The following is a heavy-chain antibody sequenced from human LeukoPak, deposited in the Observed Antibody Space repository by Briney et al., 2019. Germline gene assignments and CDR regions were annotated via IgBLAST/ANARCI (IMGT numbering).Heavy chain of an antibody. V-gene: IGHV4-59*01. CDR3: ARGVYIAAAQYGY. J-gene: IGHJ4*02. D-gene: IGHD6-13*01. CDR1: GGSMSSYY. CDR2: IYYSGTT. Sequence: SETLSLTYTVSGGSMSSYYWSWIRQPPGKGLEWIGYIYYSGTTNYNPSLKSRVTISVDTSKNQFSLKLRSVTAADTAVYYCARGVYIAAAQYGYWGQGTLVTVSS.